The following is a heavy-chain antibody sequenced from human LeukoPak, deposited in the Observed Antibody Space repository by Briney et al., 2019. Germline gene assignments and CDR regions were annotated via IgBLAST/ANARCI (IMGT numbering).Heavy chain of an antibody. CDR2: ISSSGGDT. Sequence: PGGSLRLSCAASGFTFSSYAMSWVRQAPGKGLEWVSGISSSGGDTPHADSVKGRFTISRDNSKNTLYLQMNSLRVEDTAIYYCARKVAGAAPFDSWGQGTLVTVSS. V-gene: IGHV3-23*01. CDR3: ARKVAGAAPFDS. CDR1: GFTFSSYA. D-gene: IGHD6-19*01. J-gene: IGHJ4*02.